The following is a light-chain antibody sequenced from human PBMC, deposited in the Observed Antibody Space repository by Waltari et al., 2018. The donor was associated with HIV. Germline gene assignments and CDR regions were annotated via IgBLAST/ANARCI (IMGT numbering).Light chain of an antibody. Sequence: EIVLTQSPATLSLSPGERATLSCRASQSISTYLAWYHQKPGQAHRLLIYDASNRATGIPARVSGSGSGTDFTLTISSLEPEAFAVYYCQQRSNWPIFTFGPGTKVDIK. V-gene: IGKV3-11*01. CDR1: QSISTY. CDR2: DAS. J-gene: IGKJ3*01. CDR3: QQRSNWPIFT.